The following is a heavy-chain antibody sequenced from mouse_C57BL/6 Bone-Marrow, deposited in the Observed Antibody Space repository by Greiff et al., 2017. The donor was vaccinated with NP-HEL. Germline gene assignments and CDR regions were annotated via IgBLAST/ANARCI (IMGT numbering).Heavy chain of an antibody. CDR1: GFSFNTYA. J-gene: IGHJ2*01. CDR2: IRSKSNNYAT. D-gene: IGHD2-2*01. CDR3: VRHEENGYGVDY. Sequence: EVQRVESGGGLVQPKGSLKLSCAASGFSFNTYAMNWVRQAPGKGLEWVACIRSKSNNYATYYADSVKDRFTISRDDSESMLYLQMNNLKTEDTAMYYCVRHEENGYGVDYWGQGTTLTVSS. V-gene: IGHV10-1*01.